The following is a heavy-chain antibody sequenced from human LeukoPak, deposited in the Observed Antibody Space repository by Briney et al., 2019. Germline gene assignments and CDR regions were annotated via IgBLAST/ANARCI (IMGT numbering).Heavy chain of an antibody. CDR3: ARPAADCGGDCYWAFDY. J-gene: IGHJ4*02. V-gene: IGHV3-48*01. CDR1: GFTFSTYP. Sequence: GGSLRLFCAASGFTFSTYPMNWVRPAPGEGLEWVSYISSRSSTIYYAASVKGRFTISRDNAKNSLYLQMNSLRAEDTAVYYCARPAADCGGDCYWAFDYWGQGTLVTVSS. CDR2: ISSRSSTI. D-gene: IGHD2-21*01.